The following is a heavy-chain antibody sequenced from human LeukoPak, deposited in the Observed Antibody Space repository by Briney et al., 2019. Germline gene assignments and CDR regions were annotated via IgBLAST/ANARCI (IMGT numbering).Heavy chain of an antibody. V-gene: IGHV3-7*01. Sequence: PGGSLRLSCAASGFTFSSYWMSWVRQAPGKGLEWVANIKQDGSEKYYVDSVKGRFTISRDNAKNSLYLQMNSLRDEDTAMYYCVRGDQEASEPAFDYWGQGTLVTVSS. J-gene: IGHJ4*02. CDR2: IKQDGSEK. CDR3: VRGDQEASEPAFDY. D-gene: IGHD1-14*01. CDR1: GFTFSSYW.